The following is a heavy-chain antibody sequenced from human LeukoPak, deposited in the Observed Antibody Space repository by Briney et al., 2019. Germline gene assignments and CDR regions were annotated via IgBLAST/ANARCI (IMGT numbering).Heavy chain of an antibody. CDR2: INGDGSTS. D-gene: IGHD1-1*01. V-gene: IGHV3-74*01. CDR3: ARASNRNSINFDY. J-gene: IGHJ4*02. CDR1: GFTFSSYW. Sequence: PGGSLRLSCAASGFTFSSYWMHRVRQAPGKGLVWVSRINGDGSTSNYADSVKGRFTISRDNAKNTLYLQMNSLRAEDTAVYYCARASNRNSINFDYWGQGTLVTVSS.